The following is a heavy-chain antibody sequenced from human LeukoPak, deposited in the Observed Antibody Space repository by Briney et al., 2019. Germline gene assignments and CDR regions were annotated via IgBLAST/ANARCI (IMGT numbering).Heavy chain of an antibody. J-gene: IGHJ4*02. CDR2: IYYSGST. D-gene: IGHD6-13*01. CDR3: ARTLRQKLVRGFDY. CDR1: GGSISSSSYY. Sequence: PSETLSLTCTVSGGSISSSSYYWGWIRQPPGKRLEWIGSIYYSGSTYYNPSLKSRVTISVDTSKNQFSLKLTSVTAADTAVYYCARTLRQKLVRGFDYWGQGTLVTVYS. V-gene: IGHV4-39*01.